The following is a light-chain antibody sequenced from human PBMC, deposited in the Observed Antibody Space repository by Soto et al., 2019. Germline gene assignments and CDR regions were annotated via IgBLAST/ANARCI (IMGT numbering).Light chain of an antibody. J-gene: IGKJ1*01. Sequence: DIQMTQSPSTLSASVGDRVTITCRASQSISSWLAWFQQKPGKAPNLLLYKASSLHSGVPSRFSGSASGTEFTLTISSLQPDESATYYCQQYNSYPWTFGQGTKVEIK. CDR1: QSISSW. CDR2: KAS. CDR3: QQYNSYPWT. V-gene: IGKV1-5*03.